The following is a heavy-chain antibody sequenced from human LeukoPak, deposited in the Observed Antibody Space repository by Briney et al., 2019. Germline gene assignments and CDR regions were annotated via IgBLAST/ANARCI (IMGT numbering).Heavy chain of an antibody. V-gene: IGHV4-34*01. J-gene: IGHJ4*02. D-gene: IGHD3-22*01. CDR2: INHSGST. Sequence: PSETLSLTCAVYGGSFSGYYWSWIRQPPGKGLEWIGEINHSGSTNYNPSLKSRVTISVDTSKNQFSLKLSSVTAADTAVYYCARGQRITMIVVIGYHPFDYWGQGTLVTVSS. CDR3: ARGQRITMIVVIGYHPFDY. CDR1: GGSFSGYY.